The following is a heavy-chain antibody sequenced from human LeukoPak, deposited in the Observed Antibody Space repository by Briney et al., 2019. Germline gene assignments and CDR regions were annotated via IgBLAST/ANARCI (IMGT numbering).Heavy chain of an antibody. CDR3: AKVPTLYYYDSSGYDYFDY. J-gene: IGHJ4*02. Sequence: GGSLRLSCAASRFTFSSYAMSWVRQAPGKGLEWVSAISGSGGSTYYADSVKGRFTISRDNSKNTLYLQMNSLRAEDTAVYYCAKVPTLYYYDSSGYDYFDYWGQGTLVTVSS. CDR2: ISGSGGST. D-gene: IGHD3-22*01. CDR1: RFTFSSYA. V-gene: IGHV3-23*01.